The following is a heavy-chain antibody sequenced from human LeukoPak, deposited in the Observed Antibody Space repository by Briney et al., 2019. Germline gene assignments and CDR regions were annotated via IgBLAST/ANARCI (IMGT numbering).Heavy chain of an antibody. Sequence: GGSMRLSCAAYGFTFSSYWMSWVRQAPGKGLEWVANIKQDGSEKYYVDSVKGRFTISRDNAKNSLYLQMNSLRAEDTAVYYCARTVIVVVPAAYFDYWGQGTLVTVSS. CDR2: IKQDGSEK. CDR3: ARTVIVVVPAAYFDY. V-gene: IGHV3-7*01. J-gene: IGHJ4*02. CDR1: GFTFSSYW. D-gene: IGHD2-2*01.